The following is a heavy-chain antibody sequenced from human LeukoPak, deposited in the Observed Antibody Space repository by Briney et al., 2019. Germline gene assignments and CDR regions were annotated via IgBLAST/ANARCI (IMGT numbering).Heavy chain of an antibody. V-gene: IGHV4-34*01. CDR2: INHSGST. Sequence: PSETLSLTCAVYGGSFSGYYWSWIRQPPGKGLEWIGEINHSGSTNYNPSLKSRVTISVDTSKNQFSLKLSSVTAADTAVYYCAREHLHSSIWYNPYYYYYMDVWGKGTTVTVSS. CDR1: GGSFSGYY. D-gene: IGHD6-13*01. CDR3: AREHLHSSIWYNPYYYYYMDV. J-gene: IGHJ6*03.